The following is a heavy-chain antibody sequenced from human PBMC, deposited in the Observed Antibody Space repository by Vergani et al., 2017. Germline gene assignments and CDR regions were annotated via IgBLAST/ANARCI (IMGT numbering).Heavy chain of an antibody. CDR1: GYTFTGYY. Sequence: QVQLVQSGAEVKKPGASVKVSCKASGYTFTGYYMHWVRHAPGQGLEWMGWINPNSGGTNYAQKFQGRVTMTRDTSISTAYMELSRLRSDDTAVYYCARDRRMAVAGRYYFDYWGQGTLVTVSS. CDR3: ARDRRMAVAGRYYFDY. D-gene: IGHD6-19*01. CDR2: INPNSGGT. V-gene: IGHV1-2*02. J-gene: IGHJ4*02.